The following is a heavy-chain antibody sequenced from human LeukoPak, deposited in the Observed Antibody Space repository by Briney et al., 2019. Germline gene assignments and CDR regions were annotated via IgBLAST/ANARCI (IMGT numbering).Heavy chain of an antibody. CDR2: ISGYNSAT. D-gene: IGHD1-26*01. J-gene: IGHJ4*02. Sequence: ASVKVSCKASGYSLTRYGISWVRQAPGQGLEWMGWISGYNSATNYAQKLQGRVTMTTDTSTSTAYMELRSLRSDDTAVYYCARDRASGTYYPDYWGQGTLVTVSS. CDR1: GYSLTRYG. CDR3: ARDRASGTYYPDY. V-gene: IGHV1-18*01.